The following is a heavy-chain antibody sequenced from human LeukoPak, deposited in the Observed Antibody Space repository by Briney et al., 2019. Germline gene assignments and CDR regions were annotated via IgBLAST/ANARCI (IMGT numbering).Heavy chain of an antibody. CDR3: AKGGIAVASTSYYYYMDV. CDR2: ISGSGGTT. V-gene: IGHV3-23*01. J-gene: IGHJ6*03. Sequence: GGSLRLSCAASGFIFSDYGMSWVRQAPGKGLEWVAAISGSGGTTHYADSVKGRFTISRDNSKNTLYLQMNSLRAEDTAVYYCAKGGIAVASTSYYYYMDVWGKGTTVTSSS. D-gene: IGHD6-19*01. CDR1: GFIFSDYG.